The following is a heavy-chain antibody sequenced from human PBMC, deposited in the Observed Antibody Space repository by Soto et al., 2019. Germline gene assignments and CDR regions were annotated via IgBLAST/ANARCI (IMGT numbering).Heavy chain of an antibody. D-gene: IGHD1-7*01. J-gene: IGHJ4*02. CDR3: ASRDPGTSVDY. CDR1: GGSFTSNNW. V-gene: IGHV4-4*02. Sequence: SETLSLTCAVPGGSFTSNNWWTWFRQPPGQGLEWIGEIYRTGSTNYIPSLKSRVTISLDKSENKFSLKVTSLTAADTAVYYCASRDPGTSVDYWGQGTLVTVSS. CDR2: IYRTGST.